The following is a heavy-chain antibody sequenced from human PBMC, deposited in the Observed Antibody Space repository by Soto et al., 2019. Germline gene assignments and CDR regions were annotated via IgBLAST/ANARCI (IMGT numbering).Heavy chain of an antibody. J-gene: IGHJ5*02. CDR3: ARLRSFGNNWFDP. D-gene: IGHD3-10*01. CDR2: VYYSGST. CDR1: GGSVSSSSYY. V-gene: IGHV4-39*01. Sequence: SETLSLTCTGSGGSVSSSSYYWGWVRQPPGKGLEWIGSVYYSGSTYYNPSLESRVTISVDKSKNQFSLKLSSVTAADTAVYYCARLRSFGNNWFDPWGQGTLVTVSS.